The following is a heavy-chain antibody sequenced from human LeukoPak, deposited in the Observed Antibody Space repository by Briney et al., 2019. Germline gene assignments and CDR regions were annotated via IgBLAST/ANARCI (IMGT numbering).Heavy chain of an antibody. CDR1: GGTFSSYA. D-gene: IGHD3-22*01. CDR3: ARDLREYDSSGYYSYYFDY. CDR2: IIPIFGTA. J-gene: IGHJ4*02. Sequence: GASVKVSCKASGGTFSSYAISWVRQAPGQGLEWMGGIIPIFGTANYAQKFQGRVTITADESTSTAYMELSSLRSEDTAVYYCARDLREYDSSGYYSYYFDYWGQGTLVTVSS. V-gene: IGHV1-69*01.